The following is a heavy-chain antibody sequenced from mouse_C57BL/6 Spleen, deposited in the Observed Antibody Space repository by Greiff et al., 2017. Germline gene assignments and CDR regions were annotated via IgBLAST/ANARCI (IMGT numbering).Heavy chain of an antibody. CDR3: AMYYYGSSSFAY. D-gene: IGHD1-1*01. CDR2: IYPGSGNT. Sequence: QVQLQQSGAELVRPGASVKLSCKASGYTFTDYYINWVKQRPGQGLEWIARIYPGSGNTYYNEKFKGKATLTAEKSSSTAYMQLSSLTSEDSAVYFCAMYYYGSSSFAYWGQGTLVTVSA. V-gene: IGHV1-76*01. J-gene: IGHJ3*01. CDR1: GYTFTDYY.